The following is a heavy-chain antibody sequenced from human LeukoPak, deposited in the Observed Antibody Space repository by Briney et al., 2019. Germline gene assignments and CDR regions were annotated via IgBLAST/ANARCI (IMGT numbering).Heavy chain of an antibody. CDR3: ARSPDCSSTSCYTDYYYYMDV. CDR2: NIPIFGTA. CDR1: GGNLSSYA. V-gene: IGHV1-69*05. D-gene: IGHD2-2*02. Sequence: SVKVSCKASGGNLSSYAISWVRQAPGQGLEWMGGNIPIFGTANYAQKFQGRVTITTDESTSTAYMELSSLRSEDTAVYYCARSPDCSSTSCYTDYYYYMDVWGKGTTVTVSS. J-gene: IGHJ6*03.